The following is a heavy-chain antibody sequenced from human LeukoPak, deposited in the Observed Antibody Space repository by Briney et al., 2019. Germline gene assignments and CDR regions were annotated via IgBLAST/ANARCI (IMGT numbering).Heavy chain of an antibody. CDR2: IYYSGST. CDR1: GGSISSGDYY. J-gene: IGHJ4*02. D-gene: IGHD6-13*01. Sequence: SETLSLTCTVSGGSISSGDYYWSWIRQPPGKGLEWIGCIYYSGSTYYNPSLKSRVTISVDTSKNQFSLKLSSVTAADTAVYYCARDRTFGYSSSQQFSGFDYWGQGTLVTVSS. V-gene: IGHV4-30-4*01. CDR3: ARDRTFGYSSSQQFSGFDY.